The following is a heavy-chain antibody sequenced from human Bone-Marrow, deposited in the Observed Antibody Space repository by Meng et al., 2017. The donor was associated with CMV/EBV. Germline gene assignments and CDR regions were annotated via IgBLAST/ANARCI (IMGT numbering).Heavy chain of an antibody. V-gene: IGHV1-69*05. Sequence: SVKVSCKASGGTFSSYAISWVRQAPGQGLEWMGGIIPIFGTANYAQKFQGRVTITTDESTSTAYMELSSLRSEDTAVYYCGTAITIFGVVNYYYYYGMVVWGQGTTVTVSS. D-gene: IGHD3-3*01. CDR3: GTAITIFGVVNYYYYYGMVV. CDR1: GGTFSSYA. J-gene: IGHJ6*02. CDR2: IIPIFGTA.